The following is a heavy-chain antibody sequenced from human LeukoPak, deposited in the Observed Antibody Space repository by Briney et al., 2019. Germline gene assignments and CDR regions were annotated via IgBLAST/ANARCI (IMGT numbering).Heavy chain of an antibody. V-gene: IGHV3-21*04. CDR3: ARAPMEDYDNYRYYMDV. CDR2: TSSSSGYI. Sequence: GGALRLSCAASGFTFSSYTMNWVRRAPGKGLEWVSSTSSSSGYIYYADSVKGRFTISRDNAKNSLYLLMNSLGAEDTALYYCARAPMEDYDNYRYYMDVWGKGTTVTVSS. D-gene: IGHD3-22*01. J-gene: IGHJ6*03. CDR1: GFTFSSYT.